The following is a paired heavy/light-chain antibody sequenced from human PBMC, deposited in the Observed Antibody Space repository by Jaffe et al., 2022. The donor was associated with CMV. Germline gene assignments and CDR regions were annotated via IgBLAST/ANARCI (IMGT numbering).Light chain of an antibody. CDR1: ALPDQY. J-gene: IGLJ2*01. Sequence: SYELIQPPSMSVSPGQTARITCSGDALPDQYAYWYQQKPGQTPLMIISKDTRRPSGIPERFTGTTSGTTVTLTISGVQPEDEADYFCQSAGTIGTSVVFGGGTKLTVL. CDR2: KDT. CDR3: QSAGTIGTSVV. V-gene: IGLV3-25*03.
Heavy chain of an antibody. D-gene: IGHD3-3*01. CDR2: IIQDGSQT. CDR1: GFTFTEHW. J-gene: IGHJ6*02. V-gene: IGHV3-7*01. Sequence: EVQLVESGGHLVQPGGSLRLSCVASGFTFTEHWMAWVRQAPGKGLEWVGNIIQDGSQTYYTDSMKGRFTISRDNTKNSLYLQMNNLRGEDTATYHCARVAADFGSDLENHHEYFYYGLDVWGQGTAVIVSS. CDR3: ARVAADFGSDLENHHEYFYYGLDV.